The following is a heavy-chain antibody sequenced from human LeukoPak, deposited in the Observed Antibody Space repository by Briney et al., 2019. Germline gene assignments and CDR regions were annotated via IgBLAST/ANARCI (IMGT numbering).Heavy chain of an antibody. CDR2: MNPNSGDT. Sequence: GSVKVSFKASGYTVTSYDINWVRQATGQGLEWMGWMNPNSGDTGYAQKFQGRDTMTTDTSTSTAYMELSSLISEDTAVYYCARGGAGSIGMMFQHWGQGTLVPVSS. J-gene: IGHJ1*01. CDR3: ARGGAGSIGMMFQH. D-gene: IGHD1-26*01. V-gene: IGHV1-8*01. CDR1: GYTVTSYD.